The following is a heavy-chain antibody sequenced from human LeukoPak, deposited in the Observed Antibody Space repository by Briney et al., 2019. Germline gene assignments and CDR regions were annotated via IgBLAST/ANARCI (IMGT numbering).Heavy chain of an antibody. V-gene: IGHV4-59*01. CDR1: GGSISSYY. CDR2: IYYSGST. J-gene: IGHJ3*02. CDR3: ARDRYLSGATRGKSGAFDI. D-gene: IGHD1-26*01. Sequence: SETLSLTCTVSGGSISSYYWSWIRQPPGKGLEWIEYIYYSGSTNYNPSFKSRVTISVDTSKNQFSLKLSSVTAADTAVYYCARDRYLSGATRGKSGAFDIWGQGTMVTVSS.